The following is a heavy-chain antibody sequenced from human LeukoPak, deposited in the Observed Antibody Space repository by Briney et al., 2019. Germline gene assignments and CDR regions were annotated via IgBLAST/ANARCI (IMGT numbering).Heavy chain of an antibody. CDR3: ARGPISSIAARPPAKKYYFDY. CDR1: GYTFTSYY. V-gene: IGHV1-46*01. Sequence: ASVKVSCKASGYTFTSYYMHWVRQAPGQGLEGMGIINPSGGSAIYAQKFQGRVTMTRDTSTSTVYMELSSLRSEDTAVYYCARGPISSIAARPPAKKYYFDYWGQGTLVTVSS. J-gene: IGHJ4*02. D-gene: IGHD6-6*01. CDR2: INPSGGSA.